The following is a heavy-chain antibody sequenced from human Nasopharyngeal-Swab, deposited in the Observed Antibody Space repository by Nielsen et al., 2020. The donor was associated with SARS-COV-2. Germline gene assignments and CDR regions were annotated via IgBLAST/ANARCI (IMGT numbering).Heavy chain of an antibody. D-gene: IGHD3-22*01. CDR3: ARVKYDSSGYYYSGSDY. CDR1: GFTFSNYW. CDR2: INSDGRST. J-gene: IGHJ4*02. Sequence: GGSLRLSCAASGFTFSNYWMHWVRQVPGKGLVWVSRINSDGRSTIYADSVKGRFTSSRDNAKNTLYLQMNSLRAEDTAVYYCARVKYDSSGYYYSGSDYWGQGTLVTVSS. V-gene: IGHV3-74*01.